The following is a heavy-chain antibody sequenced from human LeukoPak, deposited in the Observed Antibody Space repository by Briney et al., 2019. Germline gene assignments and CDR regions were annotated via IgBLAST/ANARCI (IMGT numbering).Heavy chain of an antibody. Sequence: GGSLRLSCAASGFSYSSYPMHLVRQTPGKGLEWVAILSSDGVNKRYADSVEGRFTISRYNFKDTFYLQMNNLRAEDTAVYYCARDPGTIFDVLNYHFDYWGQGTLVTVSS. CDR3: ARDPGTIFDVLNYHFDY. CDR2: LSSDGVNK. J-gene: IGHJ4*02. V-gene: IGHV3-30-3*01. D-gene: IGHD3-3*01. CDR1: GFSYSSYP.